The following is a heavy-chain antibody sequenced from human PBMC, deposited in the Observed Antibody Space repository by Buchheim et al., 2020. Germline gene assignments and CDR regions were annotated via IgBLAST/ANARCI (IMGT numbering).Heavy chain of an antibody. J-gene: IGHJ6*02. Sequence: QVQLVQSGAEVKKPGASVKVSCKASGYTFTSYYMHWVRQAPGQGLEWMGIINPSGGSTSYAQKFQGRVTMTRDRSTRTVYMELSSLRSEDTAVYYCARSFLGYCSGGSCPYGMDVWGQGTT. D-gene: IGHD2-15*01. CDR2: INPSGGST. V-gene: IGHV1-46*01. CDR3: ARSFLGYCSGGSCPYGMDV. CDR1: GYTFTSYY.